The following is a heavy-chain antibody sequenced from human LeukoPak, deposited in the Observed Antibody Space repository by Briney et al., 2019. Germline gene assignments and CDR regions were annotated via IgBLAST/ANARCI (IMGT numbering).Heavy chain of an antibody. D-gene: IGHD3-22*01. Sequence: GGSLRLSCAASGFTFSSYSMSWVRQAPGKGLEWVSYISSSSSTIYYADSVKGRFTISRDNAKNSLYLQMNSLRAEDTAVYYCARQHYYDSSGYSHFDYWGQGTLVTVSS. V-gene: IGHV3-48*01. CDR3: ARQHYYDSSGYSHFDY. CDR2: ISSSSSTI. CDR1: GFTFSSYS. J-gene: IGHJ4*02.